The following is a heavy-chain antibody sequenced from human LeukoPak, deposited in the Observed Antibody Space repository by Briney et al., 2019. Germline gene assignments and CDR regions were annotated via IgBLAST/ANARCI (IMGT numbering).Heavy chain of an antibody. J-gene: IGHJ4*02. V-gene: IGHV1-8*01. CDR1: GYTFTSYD. CDR2: MNPNSGNT. D-gene: IGHD3-10*01. Sequence: ASVTVSCKASGYTFTSYDINWVRQAPGQGLEWMGWMNPNSGNTGYAQKFQGRVTMTRNTSISTAYMELGSLRSEDTAVYYCARGSSYYPFDYWGQGTLVTVSS. CDR3: ARGSSYYPFDY.